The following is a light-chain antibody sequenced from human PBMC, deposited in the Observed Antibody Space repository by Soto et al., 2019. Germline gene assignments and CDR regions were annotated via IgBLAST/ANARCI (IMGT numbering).Light chain of an antibody. CDR3: HQYDSWT. CDR1: QSVSSSY. J-gene: IGKJ1*01. CDR2: GAS. V-gene: IGKV3-20*01. Sequence: EIVLTQSPGTLSLSPGERATLSCRASQSVSSSYLAWCQQKPGQAPRLLIYGASRRATAIPDRFSGSGSGTDCTLTISRLEPEEFAVYYCHQYDSWTFGQGTKVDIK.